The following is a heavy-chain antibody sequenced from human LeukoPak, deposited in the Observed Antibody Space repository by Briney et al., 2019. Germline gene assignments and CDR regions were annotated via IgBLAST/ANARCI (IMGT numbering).Heavy chain of an antibody. CDR3: ARGQYSYGSRWFDP. V-gene: IGHV4-61*08. CDR1: GGSISSGDYY. Sequence: SETLSLTCTVSGGSISSGDYYWSWIRQPPGKGLEWIGYIYYSGSTNYNPSLKSRVTISVDTSKNQFSLKLSSVTAADTAVYYCARGQYSYGSRWFDPWGQGTLVTVSS. J-gene: IGHJ5*02. D-gene: IGHD5-18*01. CDR2: IYYSGST.